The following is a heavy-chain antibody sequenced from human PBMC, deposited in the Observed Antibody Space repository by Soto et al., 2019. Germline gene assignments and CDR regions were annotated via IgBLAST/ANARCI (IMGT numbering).Heavy chain of an antibody. D-gene: IGHD2-15*01. CDR3: ARQERPRSWSGGTCCGYTFDE. CDR1: GGSISSSNW. Sequence: PSETLSLTCVACGGSISSSNWWSWVRQPPGNGLEWIGYIYYSGSTTYNPSLNSRVTISVDTSKNQFSLNLSSVTAADTALYYSARQERPRSWSGGTCCGYTFDEWGEGTRVT. CDR2: IYYSGST. V-gene: IGHV4-4*02. J-gene: IGHJ4*02.